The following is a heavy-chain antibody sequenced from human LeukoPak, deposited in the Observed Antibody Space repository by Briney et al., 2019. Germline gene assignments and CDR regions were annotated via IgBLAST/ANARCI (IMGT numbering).Heavy chain of an antibody. D-gene: IGHD3-10*02. J-gene: IGHJ3*02. CDR2: INHSGST. CDR3: ARGRRTMSPGHRFDI. CDR1: GGSFSGYY. V-gene: IGHV4-34*01. Sequence: SETLSLTCAVYGGSFSGYYWSWIRQPPGKGLEWIGEINHSGSTNYNPSLKSRVTISVDTSKNQFSLKLSSVTAADTAVYYCARGRRTMSPGHRFDIWGQGTMVTVSS.